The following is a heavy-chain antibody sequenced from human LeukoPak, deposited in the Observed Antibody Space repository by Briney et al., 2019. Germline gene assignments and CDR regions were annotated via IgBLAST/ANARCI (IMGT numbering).Heavy chain of an antibody. CDR1: GGSISSGSYY. Sequence: SETLSLTCTVSGGSISSGSYYWGWIRQPPGKGLEWIGSIYYSGSTSYNPSLQSRVTISLDTSKNQFSLQVSSVTAADTAVYYCARVGRSSFSWGQGTLVTVSS. J-gene: IGHJ4*02. V-gene: IGHV4-39*07. CDR2: IYYSGST. CDR3: ARVGRSSFS. D-gene: IGHD6-13*01.